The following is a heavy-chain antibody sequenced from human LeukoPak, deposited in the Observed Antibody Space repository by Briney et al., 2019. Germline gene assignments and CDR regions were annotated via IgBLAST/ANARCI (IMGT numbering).Heavy chain of an antibody. CDR3: ARGPRYCTNGVCWYGMDV. CDR1: GFTVSSNY. V-gene: IGHV3-66*01. CDR2: IYSGGST. J-gene: IGHJ6*02. Sequence: PGGSLRLSCAASGFTVSSNYMSWVRRAPGKGLEWVSVIYSGGSTYYADSVKGRFTISRDNSKNTLYLQMNSLRAEDTAVYYCARGPRYCTNGVCWYGMDVWGQGTTVTVSS. D-gene: IGHD2-8*01.